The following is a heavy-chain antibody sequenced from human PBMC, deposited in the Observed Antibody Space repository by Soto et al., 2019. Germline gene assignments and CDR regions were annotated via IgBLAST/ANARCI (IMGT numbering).Heavy chain of an antibody. CDR3: ARDRDYYGMDV. CDR2: IWYDGSNK. V-gene: IGHV3-33*01. CDR1: GFTFSSYG. J-gene: IGHJ6*02. Sequence: GGSLRLSCAASGFTFSSYGMHWVRQAPGKGLEWVAVIWYDGSNKYYADSVKGRFTISRDNSKNTLYLQMNSLRAEDTAVYYCARDRDYYGMDVWGQGTTATVSS.